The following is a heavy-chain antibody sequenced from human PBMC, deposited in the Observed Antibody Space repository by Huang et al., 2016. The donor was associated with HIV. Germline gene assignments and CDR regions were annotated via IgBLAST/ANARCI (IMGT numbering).Heavy chain of an antibody. V-gene: IGHV4-30-4*08. CDR3: ARAPATHSVFFY. J-gene: IGHJ4*02. CDR2: IYYSGSR. Sequence: QVQLQESGPGLVKPSQTLSLTCTVSCDSIRSGGYYWTWIGQSPAKGLEWIGYIYYSGSRDYNPALKSRVSSSIDAFKNRVCLKLKSVTVADTAVYYCARAPATHSVFFYWGQGTLVTVSA. D-gene: IGHD3-3*01. CDR1: CDSIRSGGYY.